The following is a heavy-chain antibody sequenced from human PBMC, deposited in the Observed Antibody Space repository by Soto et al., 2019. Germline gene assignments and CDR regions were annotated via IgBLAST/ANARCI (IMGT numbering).Heavy chain of an antibody. CDR3: ARVYCGGDCRLYYFDY. CDR2: IWYDGSNK. J-gene: IGHJ4*02. CDR1: GFTFSSFC. V-gene: IGHV3-33*01. D-gene: IGHD2-21*02. Sequence: LRLSCLSSGFTFSSFCIHGLRQAPGKGLEWVAVIWYDGSNKYYADSVKGRFTISRDNSKNTLYLQMNSLRAEDTAVYYCARVYCGGDCRLYYFDYWGQGT.